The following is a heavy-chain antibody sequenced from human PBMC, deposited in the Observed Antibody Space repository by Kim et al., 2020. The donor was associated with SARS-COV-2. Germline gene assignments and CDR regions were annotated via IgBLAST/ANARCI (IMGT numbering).Heavy chain of an antibody. CDR3: AKLSYGPTPEY. CDR2: IASDGASS. Sequence: GGSLRLSCAASGFSFSNSGMTWVRQAPGKGLECVSGIASDGASSYHADSVKGRFTISRDNSKNTLDLPMNSLRADDTAVYYCAKLSYGPTPEYWGQGTLVTVSS. J-gene: IGHJ4*02. CDR1: GFSFSNSG. V-gene: IGHV3-23*01. D-gene: IGHD2-15*01.